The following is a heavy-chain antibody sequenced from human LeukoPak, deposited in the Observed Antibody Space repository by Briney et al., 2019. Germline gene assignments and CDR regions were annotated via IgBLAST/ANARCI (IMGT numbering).Heavy chain of an antibody. D-gene: IGHD2-15*01. CDR3: ARLYCSGGSCYDYSWFDP. CDR2: MNPNSGNT. J-gene: IGHJ5*02. CDR1: GYTFTSYD. Sequence: ASVKVSCKASGYTFTSYDINWVRQATGQGLEWMGWMNPNSGNTGYAQKFQGRVTMTRNTSISTAYMELSSLRSEDTAVYYCARLYCSGGSCYDYSWFDPWGQGTLVTVSS. V-gene: IGHV1-8*01.